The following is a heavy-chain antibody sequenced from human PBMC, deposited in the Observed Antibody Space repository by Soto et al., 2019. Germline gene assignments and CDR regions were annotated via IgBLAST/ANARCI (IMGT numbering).Heavy chain of an antibody. CDR2: IYWDDDT. CDR1: GFSLSATGAG. Sequence: QLTLKESGPTLVRPTQTLTLTCTFSGFSLSATGAGVAWIRQPPGKALAWLALIYWDDDTFYSQSLKTGLTITNDTSKNQVVLTMTNLAPVDTATYYCAHCGPEGSFDSGGQGTLVNVSS. J-gene: IGHJ4*02. CDR3: AHCGPEGSFDS. V-gene: IGHV2-5*02.